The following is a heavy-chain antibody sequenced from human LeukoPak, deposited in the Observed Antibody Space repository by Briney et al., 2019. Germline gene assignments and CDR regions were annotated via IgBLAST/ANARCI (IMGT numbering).Heavy chain of an antibody. J-gene: IGHJ5*02. V-gene: IGHV1-2*02. Sequence: GASVKVSCKASGDTFTGYYMHWVRQAPGQGLEWMGWINPNSGGTNYAQKFQGRVTMTRDTSISTAYMELSRLRSDDTAVYYCAKSNIVVVPAAIVGGWFDPWGQGTLVTVSS. CDR1: GDTFTGYY. CDR3: AKSNIVVVPAAIVGGWFDP. CDR2: INPNSGGT. D-gene: IGHD2-2*01.